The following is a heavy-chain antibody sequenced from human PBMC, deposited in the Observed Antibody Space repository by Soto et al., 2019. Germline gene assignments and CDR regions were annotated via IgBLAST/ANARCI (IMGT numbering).Heavy chain of an antibody. V-gene: IGHV4-61*01. CDR1: GGSVSSGSYY. CDR2: IYYSGST. D-gene: IGHD5-18*01. Sequence: KQSQTLSLTCTVSGGSVSSGSYYWSWIRQPPGKGLEWIGYIYYSGSTNYNPSLKSRVTISVDTSKNQFSLKLSSVTAADTAVYYCAIGVSGYSYEVNYFDYWGQGTLVTVSS. J-gene: IGHJ4*02. CDR3: AIGVSGYSYEVNYFDY.